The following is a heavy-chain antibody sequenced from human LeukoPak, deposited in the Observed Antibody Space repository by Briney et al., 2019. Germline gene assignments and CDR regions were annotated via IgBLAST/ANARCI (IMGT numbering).Heavy chain of an antibody. Sequence: SQTLSLTCTVSGGSISSGSYYWSWIRQPAGKGLEWIGRIYTSGSTNYNPSLKSRVTISVETSKKHVSLKMSYVTAADTVVYYCAREGRYYYDSSGYTSVGAFDIWGQGTMVTVSS. CDR1: GGSISSGSYY. CDR3: AREGRYYYDSSGYTSVGAFDI. CDR2: IYTSGST. V-gene: IGHV4-61*02. J-gene: IGHJ3*02. D-gene: IGHD3-22*01.